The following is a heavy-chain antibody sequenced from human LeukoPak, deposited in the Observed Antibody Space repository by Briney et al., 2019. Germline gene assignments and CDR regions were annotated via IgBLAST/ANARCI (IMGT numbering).Heavy chain of an antibody. CDR1: GYTFISYY. Sequence: GASVTVSCQASGYTFISYYMHWVRQAPGQGLEWMGIINPSGGSTSYAQKFQRRVTMTRDTSTSTVYMELSSLRSEDTAVYYCARGVGVEMAPDFDYWGQGTLVTVSS. J-gene: IGHJ4*02. D-gene: IGHD5-24*01. V-gene: IGHV1-46*01. CDR3: ARGVGVEMAPDFDY. CDR2: INPSGGST.